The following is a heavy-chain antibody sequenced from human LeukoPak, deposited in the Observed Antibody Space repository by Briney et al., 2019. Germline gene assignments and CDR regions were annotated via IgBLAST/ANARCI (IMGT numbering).Heavy chain of an antibody. CDR3: ARGNYIYSLDY. CDR2: ISAGGRST. V-gene: IGHV3-23*01. CDR1: EFMFSSYT. Sequence: GGSLRLSCAASEFMFSSYTMAWVRQAPGKGLEWVSLISAGGRSTYGADSVKGRFTMSRDNSKNMLYVQMNSLRADDTAVYYCARGNYIYSLDYWGQGTLVTVSS. D-gene: IGHD4-11*01. J-gene: IGHJ4*02.